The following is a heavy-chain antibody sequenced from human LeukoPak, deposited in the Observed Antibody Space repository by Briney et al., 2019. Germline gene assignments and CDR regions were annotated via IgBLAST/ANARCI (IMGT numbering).Heavy chain of an antibody. CDR2: ISTSSTYT. CDR1: GFTLSSYG. J-gene: IGHJ4*02. Sequence: KPGGSLRLSCTASGFTLSSYGMNWVRQAPGKGLEWDSYISTSSTYTYYADSVKGRFTISRDNAKNSLHLQMNRLRAEDTAVYYCARDLIYYDSRPLDYWGQGNLVTVSS. CDR3: ARDLIYYDSRPLDY. V-gene: IGHV3-21*01. D-gene: IGHD3-22*01.